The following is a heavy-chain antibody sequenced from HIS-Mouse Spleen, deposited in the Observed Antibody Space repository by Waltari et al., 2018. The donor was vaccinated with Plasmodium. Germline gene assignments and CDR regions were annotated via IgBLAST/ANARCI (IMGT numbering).Heavy chain of an antibody. CDR1: GFSLSTSRMC. J-gene: IGHJ4*02. CDR3: ARHKKRGQLVRGYFDY. V-gene: IGHV2-70*15. Sequence: QVTLRESGPALVKPTQTLTRPCPFSGFSLSTSRMCVSWFRQPPGKALDWLARIDWDDDKYYSTSLKTRLTISKDTSKNQVVLTMTNMDPVDTATYYCARHKKRGQLVRGYFDYWGQGTLVTVSS. CDR2: IDWDDDK. D-gene: IGHD6-6*01.